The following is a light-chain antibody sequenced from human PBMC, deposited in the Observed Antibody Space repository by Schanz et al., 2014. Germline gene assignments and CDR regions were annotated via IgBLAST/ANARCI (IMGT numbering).Light chain of an antibody. V-gene: IGLV2-14*03. Sequence: QSALTQPASVSGSPGQSITISCTGTSSDVGGYNYVSWYQHHPGKAPKLMIYDVSNRPSGVSNRFSGSKSANTASLTVSGLQAEDEADYYCNSYAGSNNLEFGGGTKLTVL. CDR1: SSDVGGYNY. J-gene: IGLJ2*01. CDR3: NSYAGSNNLE. CDR2: DVS.